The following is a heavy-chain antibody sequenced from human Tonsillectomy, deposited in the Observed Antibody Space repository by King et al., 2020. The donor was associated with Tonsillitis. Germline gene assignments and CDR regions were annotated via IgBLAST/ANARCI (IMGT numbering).Heavy chain of an antibody. CDR1: GGSISSSSYY. CDR3: ARREGYSSGLDY. J-gene: IGHJ4*02. CDR2: IYYSGST. D-gene: IGHD6-19*01. V-gene: IGHV4-39*01. Sequence: QLQESGPGLVKPSETLSLTCTVSGGSISSSSYYWGWIRQPPGKGLEWIGSIYYSGSTYYNPSLKSRVTISVDTSKNQFSLKLSSVTAVDTAVYYCARREGYSSGLDYWGQGTLVTVSS.